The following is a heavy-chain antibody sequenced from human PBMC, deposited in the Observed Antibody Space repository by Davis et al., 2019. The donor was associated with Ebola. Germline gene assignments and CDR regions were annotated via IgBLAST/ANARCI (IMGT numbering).Heavy chain of an antibody. CDR2: IWYDGSNK. CDR1: GFTFSSYG. V-gene: IGHV3-30*02. Sequence: GGSLRLSCAASGFTFSSYGMHWVRQAPGKGLEWVAVIWYDGSNKYYADSVKGRFTISRDNSKNTLYLQMNSLRAEDTAVYYCAKERYDFWSGPYYFDYWGQGTLVTVSS. J-gene: IGHJ4*02. D-gene: IGHD3-3*01. CDR3: AKERYDFWSGPYYFDY.